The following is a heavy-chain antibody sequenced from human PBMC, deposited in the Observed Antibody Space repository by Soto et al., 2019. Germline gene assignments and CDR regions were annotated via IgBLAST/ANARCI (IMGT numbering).Heavy chain of an antibody. V-gene: IGHV4-30-2*01. CDR1: GGSISSGGYS. CDR2: IYHSGST. CDR3: VRVPDY. J-gene: IGHJ4*02. Sequence: QLQLQESGSGLVKPSQTLSLTCAVSGGSISSGGYSWSWIRQPPGKGLDWIGYIYHSGSTYYNPSLQRRVTISAAWSKNRFPLKLSSVAAAATAVYYCVRVPDYWGQGTLGTVSS.